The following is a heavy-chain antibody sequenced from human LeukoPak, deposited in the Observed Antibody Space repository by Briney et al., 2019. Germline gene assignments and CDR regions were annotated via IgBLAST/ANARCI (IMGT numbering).Heavy chain of an antibody. Sequence: GGSLRLSCAASGFTFSSHAMSWVRQAPGKGLEWVSVISGSGDSTYYADSVKGRFTISGDNSKNTLYLQMNSLRAEDTAVYYCAKDLMAARHLDYWGQGTLVTVSS. V-gene: IGHV3-23*01. CDR3: AKDLMAARHLDY. CDR2: ISGSGDST. J-gene: IGHJ4*02. D-gene: IGHD6-6*01. CDR1: GFTFSSHA.